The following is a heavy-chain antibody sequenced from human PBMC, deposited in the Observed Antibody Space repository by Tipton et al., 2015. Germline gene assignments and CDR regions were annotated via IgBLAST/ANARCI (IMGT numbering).Heavy chain of an antibody. CDR2: IYHSGST. D-gene: IGHD2-2*01. Sequence: TLSLTCAVSGYSISSGHYWGWIRQPPGKGLEWIGSIYHSGSTYYIPSLKSRVSISVDTSKNQFSLKLRSVTAADTAVYYCASVCISSSCYYWFDPWGQGTLVTVSS. CDR1: GYSISSGHY. V-gene: IGHV4-38-2*01. CDR3: ASVCISSSCYYWFDP. J-gene: IGHJ5*02.